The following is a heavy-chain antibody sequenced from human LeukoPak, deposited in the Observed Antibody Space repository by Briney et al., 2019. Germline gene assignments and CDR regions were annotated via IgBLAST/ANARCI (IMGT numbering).Heavy chain of an antibody. Sequence: SQTLSLTCTVSGGSISSGGYYWSWLRQHPGKGLEWIGYIYYRGSTYYNPSLKSRVTISVDTSKNQFSLKLSSVTAADTAVYYCARDTEEGWFDPWGQGTLVTVSS. CDR3: ARDTEEGWFDP. V-gene: IGHV4-31*03. J-gene: IGHJ5*02. CDR2: IYYRGST. CDR1: GGSISSGGYY.